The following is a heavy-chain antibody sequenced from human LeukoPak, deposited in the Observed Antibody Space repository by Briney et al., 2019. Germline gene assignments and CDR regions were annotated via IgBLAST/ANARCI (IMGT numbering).Heavy chain of an antibody. V-gene: IGHV3-48*02. Sequence: TIYYADSVKGRFTISRDNAKNVLYLQMNRLGDGDTAVYYCAKERCSSTSCYFDYWGQGTLVTVSS. J-gene: IGHJ4*02. CDR2: TI. CDR3: AKERCSSTSCYFDY. D-gene: IGHD2-2*01.